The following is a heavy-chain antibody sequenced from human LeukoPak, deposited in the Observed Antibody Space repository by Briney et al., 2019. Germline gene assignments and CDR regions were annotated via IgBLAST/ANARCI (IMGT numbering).Heavy chain of an antibody. CDR1: GFTFSSYA. Sequence: HPGRSLRLSCAASGFTFSSYAMHWVCQAPGKGLEWVAVISYDGSNKYYADSVKGRFTISRDNSKNTLYLQMNSLRAEDTAVYYCARGTPSSSGWLYYGMDVWGQGTTVTVSS. J-gene: IGHJ6*02. D-gene: IGHD6-19*01. V-gene: IGHV3-30-3*01. CDR2: ISYDGSNK. CDR3: ARGTPSSSGWLYYGMDV.